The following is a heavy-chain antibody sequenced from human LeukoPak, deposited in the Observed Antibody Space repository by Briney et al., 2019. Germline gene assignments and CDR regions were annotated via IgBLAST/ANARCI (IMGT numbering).Heavy chain of an antibody. V-gene: IGHV4-59*01. D-gene: IGHD3-9*01. CDR2: XYYTGGT. J-gene: IGHJ4*02. CDR3: GREGIPYSPXXXYFDY. CDR1: GGSMXXXX. Sequence: SLTCXVSGGSMXXXXXXWXXXXXGXXLXWVXXXYYTGGTNYNPSLKSRITISVDTSKSQFSLRLSSVTAADTAVYYCGREGIPYSPXXXYFDYWGQXXXVTXX.